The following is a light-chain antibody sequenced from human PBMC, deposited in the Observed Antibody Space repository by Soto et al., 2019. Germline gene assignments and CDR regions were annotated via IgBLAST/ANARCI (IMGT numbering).Light chain of an antibody. V-gene: IGKV1-5*01. CDR3: QQQSDRSPIT. CDR2: HAS. CDR1: QSISNW. Sequence: DIQLTQSPSTLPSSVGDRVAITCRASQSISNWLAWYQQKPGTAPKVLIYHASNWQSGVPSKFSGSGAGTDFTPTISSRVPDEFAVYYCQQQSDRSPITFGQVTRLEIK. J-gene: IGKJ5*01.